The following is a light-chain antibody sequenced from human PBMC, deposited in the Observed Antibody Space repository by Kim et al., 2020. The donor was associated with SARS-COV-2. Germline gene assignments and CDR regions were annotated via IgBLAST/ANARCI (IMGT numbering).Light chain of an antibody. J-gene: IGLJ2*01. CDR2: RNS. V-gene: IGLV1-47*01. CDR3: AAWDDSLSGVV. CDR1: SSNVGNNY. Sequence: GQTVTSSCSGSSSNVGNNYVYWYHQLPGTAPKPLIYRNSQRPSGVPDRFSGSKSGTSASLAISGLRSEDEADYYCAAWDDSLSGVVFGGGTQLTVL.